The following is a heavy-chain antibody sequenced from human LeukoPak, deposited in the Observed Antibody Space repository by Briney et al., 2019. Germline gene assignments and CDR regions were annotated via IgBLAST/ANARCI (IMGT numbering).Heavy chain of an antibody. Sequence: PSETLSLTCVVSGGSMITGGYSWTWIRQPPGKGLEWIGYIWHSGSIYYRSSLQSRVTISVDRSKNHFSLKLNSVTAADMAVYYCARMDTTMALDSWGQGTLVTVSS. V-gene: IGHV4-30-2*01. CDR3: ARMDTTMALDS. D-gene: IGHD5-18*01. CDR1: GGSMITGGYS. J-gene: IGHJ4*02. CDR2: IWHSGSI.